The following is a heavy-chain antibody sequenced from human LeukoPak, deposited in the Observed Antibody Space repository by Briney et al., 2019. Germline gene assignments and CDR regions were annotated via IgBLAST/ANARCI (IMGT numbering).Heavy chain of an antibody. CDR1: GYTFTSYD. J-gene: IGHJ4*02. Sequence: SVKVSCKASGYTFTSYDISWVRQAPGQGLEWMGGIIPIFGTANYAQKFQGRVTITADESTSTAYMELSSLRSEDTAVYYCARWGSGYYDYWGQGTLVTVSS. CDR3: ARWGSGYYDY. CDR2: IIPIFGTA. D-gene: IGHD3-22*01. V-gene: IGHV1-69*13.